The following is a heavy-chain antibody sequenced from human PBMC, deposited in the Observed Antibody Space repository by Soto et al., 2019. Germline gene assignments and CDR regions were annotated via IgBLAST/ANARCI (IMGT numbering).Heavy chain of an antibody. V-gene: IGHV3-74*01. J-gene: IGHJ6*02. Sequence: PRGSLRLSCAASGFTFSSYWMHWVRQAPGKGLVWVSRINSDGSSTSYADSVKGRFTISRDNAKNTLYLQMNSLRAEDTAVYYCARGGLDDFWSGYYPSGYYGMDGWGQGTTVTVSS. CDR1: GFTFSSYW. CDR3: ARGGLDDFWSGYYPSGYYGMDG. D-gene: IGHD3-3*01. CDR2: INSDGSST.